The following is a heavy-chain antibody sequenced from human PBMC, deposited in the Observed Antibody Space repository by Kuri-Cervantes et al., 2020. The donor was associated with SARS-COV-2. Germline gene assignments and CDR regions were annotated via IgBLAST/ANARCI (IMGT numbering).Heavy chain of an antibody. Sequence: GGSLRLSCAVYGRSFSGYYWHWIRQPPGKGLEWVSVISRSGGNTYYADSVKGRFTISRDNSKNTLYLQMNSLRAEDTAVYYCAKESELRYYDVWSSYYQNRFDAWGQGTLVTVSS. D-gene: IGHD3-3*01. V-gene: IGHV3-23*01. CDR2: ISRSGGNT. CDR3: AKESELRYYDVWSSYYQNRFDA. CDR1: GRSFSGYY. J-gene: IGHJ5*02.